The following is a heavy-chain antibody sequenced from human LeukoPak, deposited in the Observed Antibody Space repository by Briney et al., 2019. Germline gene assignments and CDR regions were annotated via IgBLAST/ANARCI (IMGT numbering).Heavy chain of an antibody. J-gene: IGHJ4*02. CDR2: INHSGST. V-gene: IGHV4-34*01. CDR1: GGSFSGYS. CDR3: ARTREEIDY. D-gene: IGHD5-24*01. Sequence: PSETLSLTCAVYGGSFSGYSWSWIRQFPGKGLEWIGEINHSGSTNYNPSLKSRVTISVDTSKNQFSLKLGSVTAADTAVYYCARTREEIDYWGQGTLVTVSS.